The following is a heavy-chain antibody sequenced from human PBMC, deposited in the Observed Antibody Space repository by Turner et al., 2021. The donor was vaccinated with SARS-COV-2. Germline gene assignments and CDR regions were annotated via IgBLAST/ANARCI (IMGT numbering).Heavy chain of an antibody. V-gene: IGHV3-30*03. CDR2: ISYAGDNT. CDR3: ARGGVKMSTIYWYFDL. Sequence: QVQLLESVGDVVPPGRSLRLSCTASGFPFSSYPMHWVRQAPGKGLEWVAVISYAGDNTKYADSVKGRFTVSRDTSKSTLFLQINSLKSEDTAVYYCARGGVKMSTIYWYFDLWGRGTLVAVSS. D-gene: IGHD1-26*01. J-gene: IGHJ2*01. CDR1: GFPFSSYP.